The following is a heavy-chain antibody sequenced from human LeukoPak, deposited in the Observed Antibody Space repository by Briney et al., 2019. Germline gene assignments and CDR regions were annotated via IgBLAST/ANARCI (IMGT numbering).Heavy chain of an antibody. D-gene: IGHD4-17*01. V-gene: IGHV4-39*07. Sequence: PPETLSLTCTVSGGSISSSSYYWGWIRQPPGKGLEWIGSIYYSGSTYYNPSLKSRVTISVDTSKNQFSLKLSSVTAADTAVYYCARDTTVTNDAFDIWGQGTMVTVSS. CDR3: ARDTTVTNDAFDI. J-gene: IGHJ3*02. CDR1: GGSISSSSYY. CDR2: IYYSGST.